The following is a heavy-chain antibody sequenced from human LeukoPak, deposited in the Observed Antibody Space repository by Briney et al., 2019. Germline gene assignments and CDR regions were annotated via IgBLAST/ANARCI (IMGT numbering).Heavy chain of an antibody. V-gene: IGHV4-34*01. CDR2: INHSGST. CDR3: ARXGGSSGWAGGAFDI. D-gene: IGHD6-19*01. J-gene: IGHJ3*02. CDR1: GGSFSGYY. Sequence: SETLSLTCAVYGGSFSGYYWSWIRQPPGKGLEWIGEINHSGSTNYNPSLKSRVTISVDTSKNQFSLKLSSVTAADTAVYYCARXGGSSGWAGGAFDIWGQGTMVTVSS.